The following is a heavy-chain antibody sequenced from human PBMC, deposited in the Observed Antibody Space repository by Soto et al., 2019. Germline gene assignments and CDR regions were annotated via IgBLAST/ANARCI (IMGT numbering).Heavy chain of an antibody. CDR3: TKDHRVAPTGTIKFAS. Sequence: PGGSLRLSCAASQFIFSNFAMSWVRQAQGKGLEWVSAISGPGGSTYYADSVKGRFTISRDNSKSTLYLQMNSLRADDTAIYYCTKDHRVAPTGTIKFASWGQGTLVTVSS. J-gene: IGHJ4*02. CDR2: ISGPGGST. CDR1: QFIFSNFA. D-gene: IGHD1-7*01. V-gene: IGHV3-23*01.